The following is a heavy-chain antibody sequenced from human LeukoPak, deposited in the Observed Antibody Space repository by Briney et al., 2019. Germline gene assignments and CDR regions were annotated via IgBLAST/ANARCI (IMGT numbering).Heavy chain of an antibody. Sequence: SETLSLTCTVSGGSISSSSYYWGWIRQPPGKGLEWIGSIYYSGSTYYNPSLKSRVTISVDTSKNQFSLKLSSVTAADTAVYYCARHGGYHSPIDYWGQGTLVTVSS. CDR1: GGSISSSSYY. D-gene: IGHD3-22*01. CDR2: IYYSGST. V-gene: IGHV4-39*01. CDR3: ARHGGYHSPIDY. J-gene: IGHJ4*02.